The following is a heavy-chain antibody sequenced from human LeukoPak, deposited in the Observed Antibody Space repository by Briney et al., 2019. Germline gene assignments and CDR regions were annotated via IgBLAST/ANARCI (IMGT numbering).Heavy chain of an antibody. Sequence: GGSLRLSWAASGFTFSDNYMSWIRQAPGKGLEWVSFISISGATIHYADSVRGRLTISRDNAKNSLYLQMNSLRAEDTAMYYCARTIIGIYGSFEYYFDLWGQGTLVTVSS. D-gene: IGHD3-16*01. CDR2: ISISGATI. CDR1: GFTFSDNY. J-gene: IGHJ4*02. V-gene: IGHV3-11*01. CDR3: ARTIIGIYGSFEYYFDL.